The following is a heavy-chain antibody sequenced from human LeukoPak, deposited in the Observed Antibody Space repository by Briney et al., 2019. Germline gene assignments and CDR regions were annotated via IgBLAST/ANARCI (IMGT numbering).Heavy chain of an antibody. CDR2: INHSGST. V-gene: IGHV4-34*01. CDR1: GGSFSGYY. D-gene: IGHD2-2*01. CDR3: ARVGYCSSTSCRDVIEDY. J-gene: IGHJ4*02. Sequence: KPSETLSLTCAVYGGSFSGYYWSWIRQPPGKGLEWIGEINHSGSTNYNPSLKSRVTISVDTSKNQFSLKLSSVTAADTAVYYCARVGYCSSTSCRDVIEDYWGQGTLVTVSS.